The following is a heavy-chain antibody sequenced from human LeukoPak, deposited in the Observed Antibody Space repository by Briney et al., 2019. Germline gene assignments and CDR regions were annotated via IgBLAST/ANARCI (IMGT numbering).Heavy chain of an antibody. D-gene: IGHD1-26*01. V-gene: IGHV3-66*01. Sequence: GGSLSLSCATSGFTVSNKYTTWVRRATGKGLEWVSVIYSDCGTYYSDSVRGRFTISSDNTKNTLYLQMNSLRAEDRVVYYCARVQDSGLFRWYWGQGTLVTVSS. CDR1: GFTVSNKY. CDR2: IYSDCGT. CDR3: ARVQDSGLFRWY. J-gene: IGHJ4*02.